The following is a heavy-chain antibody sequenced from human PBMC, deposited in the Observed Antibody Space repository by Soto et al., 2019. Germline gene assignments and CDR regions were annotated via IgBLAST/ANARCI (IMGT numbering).Heavy chain of an antibody. J-gene: IGHJ4*02. CDR3: ARGVDYGDYYFDY. D-gene: IGHD4-17*01. CDR1: GGTFSRHA. Sequence: QVQLVQSGAEVRKPGSSVKVSCTASGGTFSRHAISWVRQAPGQGLEWMGGIIPIFGTANHAQKFQGRVTIIADESTSTVYMELSSLRSGDTAMYYCARGVDYGDYYFDYWGQGTLVTVSS. CDR2: IIPIFGTA. V-gene: IGHV1-69*01.